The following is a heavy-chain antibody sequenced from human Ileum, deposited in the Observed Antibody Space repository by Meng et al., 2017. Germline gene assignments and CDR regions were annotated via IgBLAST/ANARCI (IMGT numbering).Heavy chain of an antibody. J-gene: IGHJ4*02. CDR3: ARAPYGSGNCYFDY. Sequence: SETLSLTCSVYGGPFSGYWWSWIRQPPGKGLEWIGEINPSGSTNFNPSLKSRVTISVDTSTNQFSLKLTSVTAADTAVYYCARAPYGSGNCYFDYWGQGTLVTVSS. V-gene: IGHV4-34*01. CDR2: INPSGST. D-gene: IGHD3-10*01. CDR1: GGPFSGYW.